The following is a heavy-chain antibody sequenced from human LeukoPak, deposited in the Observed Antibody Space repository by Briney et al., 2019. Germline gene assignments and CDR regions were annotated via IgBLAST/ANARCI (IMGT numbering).Heavy chain of an antibody. J-gene: IGHJ4*02. Sequence: GGSLRLSCAASAFTFSSYSMHWVRQAPGKGLEWVSSISSGSTYIYFADSVKGRFTISRDNSKNTLYLQMNSLRAEDTAVYYCAKVGDYGDYVVDYWGQGTLVTVST. D-gene: IGHD4-17*01. V-gene: IGHV3-21*04. CDR1: AFTFSSYS. CDR2: ISSGSTYI. CDR3: AKVGDYGDYVVDY.